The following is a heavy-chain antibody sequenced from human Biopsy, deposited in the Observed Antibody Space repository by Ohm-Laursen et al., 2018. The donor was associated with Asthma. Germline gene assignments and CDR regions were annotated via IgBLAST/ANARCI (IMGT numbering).Heavy chain of an antibody. CDR3: GRERSYMVDY. CDR1: GFTFSSYG. V-gene: IGHV3-33*08. D-gene: IGHD3-10*01. CDR2: IWFDGSNK. J-gene: IGHJ4*02. Sequence: LSLTCAASGFTFSSYGLHWVRQAPGKGLEWVADIWFDGSNKHYADSVKGRFTISRDNSKNTLYLQMNSLRAEDTALYYCGRERSYMVDYWGQGTLVTVSS.